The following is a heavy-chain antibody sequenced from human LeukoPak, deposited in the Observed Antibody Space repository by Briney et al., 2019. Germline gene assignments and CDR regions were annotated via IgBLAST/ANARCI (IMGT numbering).Heavy chain of an antibody. Sequence: GGSLRLSCAASGFTFSSYAMSWFRQAPGKGLEWIGFIRSSIYGGTPKAAASVKGRFIFSRDDSKGVAYLRMNSLKTEDTAVYYCSREWGNGNDLRPDYWGQGTLVTVSS. D-gene: IGHD1-1*01. CDR3: SREWGNGNDLRPDY. CDR2: IRSSIYGGTP. CDR1: GFTFSSYA. J-gene: IGHJ4*02. V-gene: IGHV3-49*03.